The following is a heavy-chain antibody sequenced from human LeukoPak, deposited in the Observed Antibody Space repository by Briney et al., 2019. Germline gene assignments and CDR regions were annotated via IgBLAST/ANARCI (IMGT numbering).Heavy chain of an antibody. D-gene: IGHD2-8*02. CDR2: VHNTGTT. Sequence: PSETLSLTCSVYGGSISSNIHYWGWIRQPPGKGPEWIATVHNTGTTFYNPSLRSRVAISVDTSNNQFSLKLTSVTAADTAVYYCARRLTGTSQWTFDFWGQGALATVSS. J-gene: IGHJ4*02. V-gene: IGHV4-39*01. CDR1: GGSISSNIHY. CDR3: ARRLTGTSQWTFDF.